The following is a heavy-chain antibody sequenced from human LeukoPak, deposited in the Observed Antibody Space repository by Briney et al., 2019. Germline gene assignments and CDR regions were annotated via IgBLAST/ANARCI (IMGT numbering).Heavy chain of an antibody. Sequence: PGRSLRLSCAASGFTFSRYGMHWVRQAPGKGLEWVAVIWYDGSNKYYADSVKGRFTISRDNSNNTLYLQMNSLRVEDTAVYYCARGGPEWPLDYWGQGTLVTVSS. V-gene: IGHV3-33*01. D-gene: IGHD3-16*01. CDR1: GFTFSRYG. CDR3: ARGGPEWPLDY. J-gene: IGHJ4*02. CDR2: IWYDGSNK.